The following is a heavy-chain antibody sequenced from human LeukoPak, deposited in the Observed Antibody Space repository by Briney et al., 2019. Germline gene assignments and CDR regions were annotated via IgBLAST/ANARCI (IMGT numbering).Heavy chain of an antibody. Sequence: GGSLRLPCAASGFTFSSYEMNWVRQAPGKGLEWVSYISSSGSTIYYADSVKGRFTISRDNAKNSLYLQMNSLRAEDTAVYYCARDCKLWFGELLSLYYYYGMDVWGKGTTVTVSS. CDR3: ARDCKLWFGELLSLYYYYGMDV. V-gene: IGHV3-48*03. CDR1: GFTFSSYE. D-gene: IGHD3-10*01. J-gene: IGHJ6*04. CDR2: ISSSGSTI.